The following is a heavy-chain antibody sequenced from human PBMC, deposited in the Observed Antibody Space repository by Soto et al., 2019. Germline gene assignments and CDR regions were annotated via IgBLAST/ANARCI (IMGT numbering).Heavy chain of an antibody. Sequence: ASVKVSCKHSGYTFSNYGITWVRQAPGQPLEWLGWISLYSDGTNYAQKFQGRVSMTTDTSTTTAYMELRSLRSDDTAVYYCARVVPGAEAWFGPWGQGTLVTVSS. V-gene: IGHV1-18*01. CDR2: ISLYSDGT. D-gene: IGHD2-2*01. CDR1: GYTFSNYG. J-gene: IGHJ5*02. CDR3: ARVVPGAEAWFGP.